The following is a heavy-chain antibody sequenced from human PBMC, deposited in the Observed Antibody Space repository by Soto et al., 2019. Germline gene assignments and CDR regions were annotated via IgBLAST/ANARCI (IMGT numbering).Heavy chain of an antibody. CDR1: GFTFSTYW. Sequence: EVQLVESGGGLLQPGGSLRLSCAASGFTFSTYWMHWVRQAPGKGLVWVSRIKTDGSVTTYADSVKGRFTISRDNAKNTLYLQMNTLSAEDTAVYYCARDLGGSHDYWGRGTLVTVSS. V-gene: IGHV3-74*01. J-gene: IGHJ4*02. D-gene: IGHD3-16*01. CDR2: IKTDGSVT. CDR3: ARDLGGSHDY.